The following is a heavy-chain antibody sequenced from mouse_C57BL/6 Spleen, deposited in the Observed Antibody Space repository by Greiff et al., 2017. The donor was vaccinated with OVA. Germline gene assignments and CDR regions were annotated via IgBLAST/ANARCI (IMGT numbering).Heavy chain of an antibody. Sequence: EVQGVESGGGLVKPGGSLTLSCAASGFTFSDYGMHWVRQAPEKGLEWVAYISSGSSTIYYADTVKGRFTISRDNAKNTLFLQMTSLRSEDTAMYYCARVVLHWYFDVWGTGTTVTVSS. V-gene: IGHV5-17*01. CDR2: ISSGSSTI. CDR1: GFTFSDYG. CDR3: ARVVLHWYFDV. J-gene: IGHJ1*03. D-gene: IGHD1-1*02.